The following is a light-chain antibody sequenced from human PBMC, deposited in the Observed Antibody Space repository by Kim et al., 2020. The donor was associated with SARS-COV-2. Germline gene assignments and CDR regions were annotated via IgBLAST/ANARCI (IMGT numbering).Light chain of an antibody. Sequence: EIVLTQSPVTLSLSPGERATLSCRASQSVSTYLVWYQQKPDQAPRLLIYDASTRATGIPARFSGSGSGTDFTLTISSLEPEDFAVYYCQQRSKWPRTFGGGTKVDIK. J-gene: IGKJ4*01. V-gene: IGKV3-11*01. CDR3: QQRSKWPRT. CDR2: DAS. CDR1: QSVSTY.